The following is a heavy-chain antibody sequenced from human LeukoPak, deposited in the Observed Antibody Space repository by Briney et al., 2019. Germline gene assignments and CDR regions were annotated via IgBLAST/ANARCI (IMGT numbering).Heavy chain of an antibody. CDR3: ARSFTLIGGGFDY. CDR1: GFTLSTYN. D-gene: IGHD3-22*01. Sequence: GGSLRLSCAASGFTLSTYNMNWVRQAPGKGLEWVSSISSSSSNIYYADSVKGRFTISRDNAKNALYLQMNSLRAEDTAVYYCARSFTLIGGGFDYWGQGTLVTVSS. V-gene: IGHV3-21*01. J-gene: IGHJ4*02. CDR2: ISSSSSNI.